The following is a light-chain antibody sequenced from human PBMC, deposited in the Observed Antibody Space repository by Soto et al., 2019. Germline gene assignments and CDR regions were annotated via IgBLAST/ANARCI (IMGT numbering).Light chain of an antibody. J-gene: IGLJ3*02. CDR3: AVWDDSLSGVV. CDR2: GNN. V-gene: IGLV1-47*01. CDR1: SSNIGSNY. Sequence: QSVLTQPPSASGTPGQTVTISSSGSSSNIGSNYVFWYQHLPGTAPKLLIYGNNQRPSGVPDRFSGSRSGTSASLAISGLRPEDEADYYCAVWDDSLSGVVFCGGTKLTVL.